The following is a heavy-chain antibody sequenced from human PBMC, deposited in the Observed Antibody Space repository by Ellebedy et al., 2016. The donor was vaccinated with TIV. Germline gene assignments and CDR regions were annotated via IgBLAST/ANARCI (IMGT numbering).Heavy chain of an antibody. CDR3: AREKIVVVPAATQDYPGPLVP. CDR1: GYSFTSYW. CDR2: IDPSDSYT. V-gene: IGHV5-10-1*01. D-gene: IGHD2-2*01. Sequence: GESLKISXKGSGYSFTSYWISWVRQMPGKGLEWMGRIDPSDSYTNYSPSFQGHVTISADKSISTAYLQWSSLKASDTAMYYCAREKIVVVPAATQDYPGPLVPWGQGTLVTVSS. J-gene: IGHJ5*02.